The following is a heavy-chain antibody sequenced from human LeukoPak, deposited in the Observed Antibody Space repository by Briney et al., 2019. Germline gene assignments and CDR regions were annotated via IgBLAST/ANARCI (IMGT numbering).Heavy chain of an antibody. V-gene: IGHV4-59*10. CDR2: IYTSGST. Sequence: PSETPSLTCAVYGGSFSGYYWSWIRQPAGKGLEWIGRIYTSGSTNYNPSLKSRVTMSVDTSKNQFSLKLSSVTAADTAVYYCARNGYGSSWDAFDIWGQGAMVTVSS. CDR3: ARNGYGSSWDAFDI. D-gene: IGHD6-13*01. J-gene: IGHJ3*02. CDR1: GGSFSGYY.